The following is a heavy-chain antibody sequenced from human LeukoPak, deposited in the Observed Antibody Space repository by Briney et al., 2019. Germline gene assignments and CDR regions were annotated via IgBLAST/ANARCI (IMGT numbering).Heavy chain of an antibody. Sequence: SETLSLTCTVSGGSISSYYWSWIRQPAGKGLEWIGRIYTSGSTNYNPSLKSRVTLSVDTSTNQLFLKLSSVTAADTAVYYCARGWDTGYSYYGMDVWGPGTTVTVSS. J-gene: IGHJ6*02. CDR3: ARGWDTGYSYYGMDV. CDR1: GGSISSYY. V-gene: IGHV4-4*07. CDR2: IYTSGST. D-gene: IGHD5-18*01.